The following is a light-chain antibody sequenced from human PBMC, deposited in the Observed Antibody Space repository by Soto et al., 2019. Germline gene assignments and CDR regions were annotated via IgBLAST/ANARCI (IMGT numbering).Light chain of an antibody. Sequence: EIVLTQSPGTLSLSPGERATLSCRASQSVGSNYLAWYQQKPGQAPRLLMSDASRRASGFPDRFSGSGSGTDFTLTISRLEPEHFAVYYCHQYGGSLPYTFGQGTKLEIK. V-gene: IGKV3-20*01. CDR1: QSVGSNY. J-gene: IGKJ2*01. CDR3: HQYGGSLPYT. CDR2: DAS.